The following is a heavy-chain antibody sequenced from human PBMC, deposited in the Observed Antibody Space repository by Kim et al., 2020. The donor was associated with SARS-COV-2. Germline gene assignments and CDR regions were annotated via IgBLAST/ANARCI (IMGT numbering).Heavy chain of an antibody. Sequence: YADSVKTRFTISRDNAKNTLYLQMNSLRAEDTAVYYCARRQCTSGCYYFDYWGRGTLVTVSS. J-gene: IGHJ4*02. D-gene: IGHD6-19*01. V-gene: IGHV3-74*01. CDR3: ARRQCTSGCYYFDY.